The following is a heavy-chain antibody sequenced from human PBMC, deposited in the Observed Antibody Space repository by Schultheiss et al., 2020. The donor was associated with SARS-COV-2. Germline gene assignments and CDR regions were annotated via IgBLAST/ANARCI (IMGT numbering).Heavy chain of an antibody. Sequence: GGSLRLSCAASGFTFSNAWMSWVRQAPGKGLEWVGRIKSKTDGGTTDYAAPVKGRFTISRDNSKNTLYLQMNSLRAEDTAVYYCARGYGDWGLDWGQGTLVTVSS. V-gene: IGHV3-15*01. CDR1: GFTFSNAW. J-gene: IGHJ4*02. CDR2: IKSKTDGGTT. D-gene: IGHD4-17*01. CDR3: ARGYGDWGLD.